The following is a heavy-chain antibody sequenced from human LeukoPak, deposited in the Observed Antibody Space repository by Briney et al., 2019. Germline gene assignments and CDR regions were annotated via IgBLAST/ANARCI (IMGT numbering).Heavy chain of an antibody. CDR2: IWYDGSNK. D-gene: IGHD3-22*01. Sequence: PGGSLRLSCAPSGFTFSSYGMHWVRQAPGKGLEWVAVIWYDGSNKYYADSVKGRFTISRDNSKNTLYLQMNRLRAEDTAVYYCARDDSSGYYDFDYWGQGTLVTVSS. J-gene: IGHJ4*02. CDR3: ARDDSSGYYDFDY. V-gene: IGHV3-33*01. CDR1: GFTFSSYG.